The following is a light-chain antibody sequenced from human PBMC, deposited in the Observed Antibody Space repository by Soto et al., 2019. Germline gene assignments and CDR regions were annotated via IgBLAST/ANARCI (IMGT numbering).Light chain of an antibody. CDR3: QQYINWPT. V-gene: IGKV1-12*01. Sequence: DIQMTQSPSSVSAFVGDRVIITCRASQGISRSLAWYQQKSGEAPKLLIYAASNLQSGVPSRFSGSGSGTDFTLTITRLQPEDFAVYYCQQYINWPTFGQGTKVDIK. CDR2: AAS. J-gene: IGKJ1*01. CDR1: QGISRS.